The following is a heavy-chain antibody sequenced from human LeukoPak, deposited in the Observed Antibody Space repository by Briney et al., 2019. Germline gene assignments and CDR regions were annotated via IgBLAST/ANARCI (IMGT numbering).Heavy chain of an antibody. D-gene: IGHD3-10*01. V-gene: IGHV1-69*04. CDR2: IIPILGIA. CDR1: GGTFSTYA. Sequence: SVRVSCKASGGTFSTYAISWVRQAPGQGLEWMGRIIPILGIADYPQKFQGRVTITADKSTRTAYMELSSLRSEDTAVYYCATPYASGTEAFDVWGQGTMVTVSS. J-gene: IGHJ3*01. CDR3: ATPYASGTEAFDV.